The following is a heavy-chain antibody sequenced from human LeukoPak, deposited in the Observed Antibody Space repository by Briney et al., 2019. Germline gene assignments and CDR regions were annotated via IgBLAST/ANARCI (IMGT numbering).Heavy chain of an antibody. CDR2: IRSSGGST. J-gene: IGHJ6*02. Sequence: GGSLRLSCAASGFTFSNYAISWVRQAPGKGPEWVSTIRSSGGSTYYADSVKGRFTVSRDNSKNTLYLQMNSLRAEDTAVYYCAKDMGTIFGVVTNYYYYGMDVWGQGTTVTVSS. CDR1: GFTFSNYA. V-gene: IGHV3-23*01. CDR3: AKDMGTIFGVVTNYYYYGMDV. D-gene: IGHD3-3*01.